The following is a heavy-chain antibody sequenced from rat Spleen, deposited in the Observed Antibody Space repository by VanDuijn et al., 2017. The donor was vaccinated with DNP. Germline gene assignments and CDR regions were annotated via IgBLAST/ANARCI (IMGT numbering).Heavy chain of an antibody. CDR2: VWSGGSI. CDR3: ARTYWYFDF. V-gene: IGHV2-16*01. J-gene: IGHJ1*01. CDR1: GFSLINYG. Sequence: QVQLRESGPGLVQPSQTLSLTCNVSGFSLINYGVSWVRQPPGKGREWIAAVWSGGSIAYNSALESRRRITRDTSKSQVLLKMNSLQTEDTAMYFCARTYWYFDFWGPGTMVTVSS.